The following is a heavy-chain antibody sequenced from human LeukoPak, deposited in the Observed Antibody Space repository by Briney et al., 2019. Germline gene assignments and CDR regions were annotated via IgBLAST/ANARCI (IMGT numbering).Heavy chain of an antibody. CDR1: GYTFTSYY. D-gene: IGHD4-11*01. Sequence: ASVKVSCKASGYTFTSYYTHWVRQAPGQGLEWMGIINPSGGSTSYAQKFQGRVTMTRDTSTSTVYMELSSLRSEDTAVYYCARDGEDYPLDYWGQGTLVTVSS. CDR2: INPSGGST. J-gene: IGHJ4*02. V-gene: IGHV1-46*01. CDR3: ARDGEDYPLDY.